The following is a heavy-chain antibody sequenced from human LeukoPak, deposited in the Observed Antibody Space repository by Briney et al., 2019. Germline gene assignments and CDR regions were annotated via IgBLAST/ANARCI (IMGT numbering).Heavy chain of an antibody. CDR3: ARVWYSSSSSGSDY. D-gene: IGHD6-6*01. V-gene: IGHV3-53*01. Sequence: GESLRLSCAASGFTVSSYYMNWVRQAPGKGLEWVSVIYSGSSTYYADSVKARFTISRDNSKNTLYLQMNSLRAEDTAVYYCARVWYSSSSSGSDYWGQGTLVTVSS. CDR1: GFTVSSYY. CDR2: IYSGSST. J-gene: IGHJ4*02.